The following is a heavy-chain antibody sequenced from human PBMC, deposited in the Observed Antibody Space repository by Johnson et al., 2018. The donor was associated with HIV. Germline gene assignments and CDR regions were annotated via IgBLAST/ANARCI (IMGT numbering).Heavy chain of an antibody. CDR2: ISYDGSNK. J-gene: IGHJ3*01. Sequence: QVQLVESGGCVVRPGTSLRLSCAASGFTFSSYAMHWVRQAPGKGLEWVAVISYDGSNKYYADSVKGRFTISRDNSKNTLYLQMNSLRPEDTAVYYCARDSGSGWGGDAFDFWGQGTMVTVSS. D-gene: IGHD6-19*01. V-gene: IGHV3-30*04. CDR3: ARDSGSGWGGDAFDF. CDR1: GFTFSSYA.